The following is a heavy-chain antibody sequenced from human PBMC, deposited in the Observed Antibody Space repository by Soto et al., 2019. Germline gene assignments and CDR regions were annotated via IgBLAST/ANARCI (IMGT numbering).Heavy chain of an antibody. V-gene: IGHV3-30-3*01. Sequence: QVQLVESGGGVVQPGRSLRLYCAASGFTFSSYAMHWVRQAPGKGLEWVAVISYDGSNKYYADSVKGRFTISRDNSKNTLYLQMNSLRAEDTAVYYCARGSPSSSWYYYWGQGTLVTVSS. CDR3: ARGSPSSSWYYY. J-gene: IGHJ4*02. CDR1: GFTFSSYA. CDR2: ISYDGSNK. D-gene: IGHD6-13*01.